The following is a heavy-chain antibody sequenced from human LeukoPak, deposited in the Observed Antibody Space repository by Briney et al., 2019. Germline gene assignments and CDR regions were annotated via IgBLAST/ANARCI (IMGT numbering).Heavy chain of an antibody. CDR2: FDPEDGET. J-gene: IGHJ4*02. D-gene: IGHD2-2*01. CDR1: GYTLTELS. V-gene: IGHV1-24*01. CDR3: ATSGLIVVVPVFDY. Sequence: ASVKVSCKVSGYTLTELSMHWVRQAPGKGLEWMGGFDPEDGETIYAQKFQGRVTMTKDTSTDTAYMELSSLRSEDTAVYYCATSGLIVVVPVFDYWGQGTLVTVSS.